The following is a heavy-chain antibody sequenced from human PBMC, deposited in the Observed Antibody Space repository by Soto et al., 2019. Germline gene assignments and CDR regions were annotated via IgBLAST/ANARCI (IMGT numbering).Heavy chain of an antibody. CDR1: GFSFSTSGVG. J-gene: IGHJ4*02. V-gene: IGHV2-5*01. Sequence: SGPTLVNPTQTLTLTCTFSGFSFSTSGVGVGWIRQPPGKALEWLALIYWNDEKRHSPSLRSRLTITKDTSKNQVVLTMTNMDPVDTATYYCAYGRYYGSGSYFVHDYWGQGTLVTVSS. CDR3: AYGRYYGSGSYFVHDY. D-gene: IGHD3-10*01. CDR2: IYWNDEK.